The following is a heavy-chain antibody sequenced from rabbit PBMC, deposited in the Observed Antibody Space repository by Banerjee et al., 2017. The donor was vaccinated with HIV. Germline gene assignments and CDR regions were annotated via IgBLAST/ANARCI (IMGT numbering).Heavy chain of an antibody. J-gene: IGHJ6*01. CDR1: GFDFSSNA. V-gene: IGHV1S47*01. D-gene: IGHD6-1*01. CDR3: ARDTGAYGGDGYDL. CDR2: IYNSDGST. Sequence: EESGGDLVKPEGSLTLTCKASGFDFSSNAMCWVRQAPGKGPEWIACIYNSDGSTYYASWVNGRFTISRSTSLNTVTLQMTSLTAADTATYFCARDTGAYGGDGYDLWGPGTLVTVS.